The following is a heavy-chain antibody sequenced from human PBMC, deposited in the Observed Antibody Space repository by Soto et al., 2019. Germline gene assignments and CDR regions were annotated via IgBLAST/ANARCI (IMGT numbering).Heavy chain of an antibody. V-gene: IGHV4-4*02. J-gene: IGHJ3*01. CDR2: IFHSRSI. CDR3: ATRSTTQDVFEV. Sequence: ETLSLTCAVSGGSISTSVWWTWVRQPPGKGLEWIGEIFHSRSINYNPSLQNRVTISADSSQSQFSLKLTSLTAADTALYYCATRSTTQDVFEVWGQGTMVTVSS. D-gene: IGHD1-26*01. CDR1: GGSISTSVW.